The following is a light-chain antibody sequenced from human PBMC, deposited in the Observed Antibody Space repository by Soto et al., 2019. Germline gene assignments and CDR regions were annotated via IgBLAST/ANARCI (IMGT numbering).Light chain of an antibody. Sequence: DIVMTQSPLSLPVTPGEPASISCRSSQSVSSNLVWYQQKPGQAPRLLIYGASTRVTGIPARFSGSGSGTEFTLTISSLQSEDFAVYYCQQYHNWWTFGQGTKV. V-gene: IGKV3-15*01. CDR2: GAS. CDR3: QQYHNWWT. J-gene: IGKJ1*01. CDR1: QSVSSN.